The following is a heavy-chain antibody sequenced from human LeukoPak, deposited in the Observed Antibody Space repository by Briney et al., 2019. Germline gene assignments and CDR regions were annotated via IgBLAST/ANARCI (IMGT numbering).Heavy chain of an antibody. CDR3: ARDLRYSSLTLEY. J-gene: IGHJ4*02. V-gene: IGHV1-2*02. CDR1: GYTFTGYY. CDR2: INPNSGGT. D-gene: IGHD3-3*01. Sequence: ASVKVSCKASGYTFTGYYMHWVRQAPGQGLEWMGWINPNSGGTNYAQKFQGRVTMTRDTSISTAYMELSRLRSDDTAVYYCARDLRYSSLTLEYWRQGTLVTVSS.